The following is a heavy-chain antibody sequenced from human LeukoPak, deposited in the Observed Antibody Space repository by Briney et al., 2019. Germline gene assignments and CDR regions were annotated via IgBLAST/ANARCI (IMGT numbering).Heavy chain of an antibody. CDR2: IGDSGETT. D-gene: IGHD3/OR15-3a*01. CDR1: GFSFNNYA. J-gene: IGHJ6*02. Sequence: GGSLRLSCVASGFSFNNYAMNWVRRLPGKGLEWVSIIGDSGETTYYADSVKGRFTISRDNSKNTLYLQMNSLRAEDTAVYYCARCEEYDVLTGYYSPYYYNGLDVWGQGTTVTVSS. V-gene: IGHV3-23*01. CDR3: ARCEEYDVLTGYYSPYYYNGLDV.